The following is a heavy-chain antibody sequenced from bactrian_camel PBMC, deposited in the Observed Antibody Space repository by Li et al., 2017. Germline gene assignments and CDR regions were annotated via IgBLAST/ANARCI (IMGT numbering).Heavy chain of an antibody. J-gene: IGHJ4*01. CDR1: GYTHSNFC. D-gene: IGHD3*01. CDR2: IDNFGRM. CDR3: AASGGQLGRWCYEFPVNWVSWLYN. V-gene: IGHV3S42*01. Sequence: DVQLVESGGGSVQAGGSLRLSCVASGYTHSNFCMGWFRQAPGKEREWVATIDNFGRMRFTDSVKGRFTISQDGAKNTLYLHMNNLKPKDTAMNHCAASGGQLGRWCYEFPVNWVSWLYNWGQGTQVTVS.